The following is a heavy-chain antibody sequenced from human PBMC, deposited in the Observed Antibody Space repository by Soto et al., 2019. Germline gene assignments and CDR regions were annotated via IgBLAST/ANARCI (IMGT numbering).Heavy chain of an antibody. D-gene: IGHD3-10*01. J-gene: IGHJ3*02. CDR2: IIPIFGTA. V-gene: IGHV1-69*13. Sequence: SVKVSCKASGGTFSSYAISWVRQAPGQGLEWMGGIIPIFGTANYAQKFQGRVTITADESTSTAYMELSSLRSEDTAVYYCARDRGVIRSDAFDIWGQGTMVTVSS. CDR1: GGTFSSYA. CDR3: ARDRGVIRSDAFDI.